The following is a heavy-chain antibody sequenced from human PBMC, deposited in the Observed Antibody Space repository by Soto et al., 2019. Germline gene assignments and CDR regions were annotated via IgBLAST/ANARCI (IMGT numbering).Heavy chain of an antibody. V-gene: IGHV4-30-4*01. D-gene: IGHD2-21*02. CDR1: GASLSSGDYY. CDR3: AREGRGGDSNGGVDY. CDR2: IYYNGNN. J-gene: IGHJ4*02. Sequence: QVQLQESGPGLVKPSQTLSLTCIVSGASLSSGDYYWSWIRQPPGKGLEWIAFIYYNGNNFYNPSLTRRVTIAIDTSNNLFSLTVRSVTAADTAVYYGAREGRGGDSNGGVDYWGQGTLVTVSS.